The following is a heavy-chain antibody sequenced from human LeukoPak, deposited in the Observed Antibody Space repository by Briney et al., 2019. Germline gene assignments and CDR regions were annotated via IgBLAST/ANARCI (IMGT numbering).Heavy chain of an antibody. V-gene: IGHV3-48*03. CDR2: ISSSGSTI. D-gene: IGHD1-26*01. J-gene: IGHJ3*02. CDR1: GFTFSSYA. Sequence: GGSLRLSCAASGFTFSSYAMSWVRQAPGKGLEWVSYISSSGSTIYYADSVKGRFTISRDNAKNSLYLQMNSLRAEDTAVYYCARVEWELLPDAFDIWGQGTMVTVSS. CDR3: ARVEWELLPDAFDI.